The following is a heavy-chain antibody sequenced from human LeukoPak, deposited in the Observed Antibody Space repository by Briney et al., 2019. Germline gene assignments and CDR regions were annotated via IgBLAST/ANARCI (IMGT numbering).Heavy chain of an antibody. D-gene: IGHD4-11*01. CDR2: INTNTGNP. Sequence: ASVKVSCKASGYTFTSYAMNWVRQAPGQGLEWMGWINTNTGNPTYAQGFTGRFVFSLDTSVSSAYLQISSLKAEDTAVYYCARGTSNYEMDYFDYWGQGTLVTVSS. V-gene: IGHV7-4-1*02. CDR3: ARGTSNYEMDYFDY. CDR1: GYTFTSYA. J-gene: IGHJ4*02.